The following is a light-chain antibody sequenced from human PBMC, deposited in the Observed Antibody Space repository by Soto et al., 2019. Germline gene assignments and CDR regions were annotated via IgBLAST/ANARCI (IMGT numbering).Light chain of an antibody. CDR3: QSNDSSPSAYV. V-gene: IGLV1-40*01. Sequence: QSVLTQPPSVSVAPGQRVTISCTGSSSNIGAGYDVHWYQQLPGTAPKLLIYGNSNRPSGVPDRFSGSKSGTSASLAIIGLQAEDEADFYCQSNDSSPSAYVFGTGTKVTV. CDR2: GNS. CDR1: SSNIGAGYD. J-gene: IGLJ1*01.